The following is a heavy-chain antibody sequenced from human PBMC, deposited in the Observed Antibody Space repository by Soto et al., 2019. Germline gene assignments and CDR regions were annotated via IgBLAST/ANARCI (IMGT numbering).Heavy chain of an antibody. V-gene: IGHV3-48*03. CDR3: ARSWGMAHFDY. CDR1: GFTFSSYE. J-gene: IGHJ4*02. D-gene: IGHD2-8*01. CDR2: ISSSGSTI. Sequence: GGSLRLSCAASGFTFSSYEMNWVRQAPGEGLEWVSYISSSGSTIYYADSVKGRFTISRDNAKNSLYLQMNSLRAEDTAVYYCARSWGMAHFDYWGQGTLVTVSS.